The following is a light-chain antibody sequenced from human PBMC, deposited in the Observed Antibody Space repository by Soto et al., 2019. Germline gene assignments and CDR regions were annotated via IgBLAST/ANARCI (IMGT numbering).Light chain of an antibody. CDR1: SSDVGGYNY. CDR2: DVT. CDR3: FSHAGSSVV. J-gene: IGLJ1*01. V-gene: IGLV2-11*01. Sequence: QSVLTQARAVSGCPGQSVTISCTGTSSDVGGYNYVSWYQQHPGKAPKLMIYDVTTRPSGVPDRFSGSKSGNTASLTISGLQAEDEADYYCFSHAGSSVVFGTGTKVTVL.